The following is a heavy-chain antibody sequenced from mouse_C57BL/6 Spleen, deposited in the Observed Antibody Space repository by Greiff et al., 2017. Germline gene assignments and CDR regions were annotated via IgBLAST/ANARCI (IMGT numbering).Heavy chain of an antibody. D-gene: IGHD2-4*01. CDR1: GYSFTGYY. V-gene: IGHV1-31*01. J-gene: IGHJ2*01. CDR2: IYPSNGVS. CDR3: AGYDYDGNYFDY. Sequence: EVQLQQSGPELVKPGASVKISCKASGYSFTGYYMHWVKQSHGNILEWIGNIYPSNGVSSYNQKFKGKATLTVDKSSSTAYMELRSLTSEDSAVYYCAGYDYDGNYFDYWGQGTTLTVSS.